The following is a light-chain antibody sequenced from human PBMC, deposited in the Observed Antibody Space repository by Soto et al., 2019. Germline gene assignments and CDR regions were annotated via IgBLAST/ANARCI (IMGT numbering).Light chain of an antibody. V-gene: IGLV2-14*01. Sequence: QSALTQPASVSGSPGQSITISCIGTSSDIGRYNYVSWYQQHPGKAPKLMIFEVTNRPSGVSTRFSGSKSGNTASLIISGLQAEDEADYYCNSYTSSTTWVFGGGTQLTVL. CDR3: NSYTSSTTWV. CDR2: EVT. J-gene: IGLJ3*02. CDR1: SSDIGRYNY.